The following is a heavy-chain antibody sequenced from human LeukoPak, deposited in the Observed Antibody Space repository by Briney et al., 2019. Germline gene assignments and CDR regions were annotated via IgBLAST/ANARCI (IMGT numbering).Heavy chain of an antibody. D-gene: IGHD4-17*01. V-gene: IGHV3-7*01. CDR3: ARGDYGDYVDYYYGMDV. CDR2: IKQDGSEK. J-gene: IGHJ6*02. CDR1: GFTFNSYW. Sequence: GGSLRLSCAASGFTFNSYWMSWVRQAPGKGLEGVANIKQDGSEKYYVDSVKGRFTISRDNAKNSLYLQMNSLRAEDTAVYYCARGDYGDYVDYYYGMDVWGQGTTVTVSS.